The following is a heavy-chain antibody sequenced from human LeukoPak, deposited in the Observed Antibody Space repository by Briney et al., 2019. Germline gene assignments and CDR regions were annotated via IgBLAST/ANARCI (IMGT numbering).Heavy chain of an antibody. CDR2: IHFSGST. CDR3: TREVGTGFQVNYYYYMDV. V-gene: IGHV4-59*01. J-gene: IGHJ6*03. CDR1: GGSISSDY. Sequence: PSETLSLTCTVSGGSISSDYWSWFRQPPRKGLEWIGYIHFSGSTTYNPSPKSRVTISIDTSKNQFSLNLSSVAAADTAVYYCTREVGTGFQVNYYYYMDVWGKGTTVTVSS. D-gene: IGHD2-2*01.